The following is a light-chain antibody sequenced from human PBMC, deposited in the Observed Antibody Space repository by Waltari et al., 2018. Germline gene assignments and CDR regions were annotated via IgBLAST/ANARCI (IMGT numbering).Light chain of an antibody. J-gene: IGKJ1*01. CDR1: QDVTTS. Sequence: DTLMTQSPSTLSASVGDRVTITCRASQDVTTSLAWYQQKPGEAPKLLIYKASNLESGVPSRFSGSGSGTEFTLTISSLQPDDFATYYCQQYNHYRTFGQGTRVEIK. CDR3: QQYNHYRT. V-gene: IGKV1-5*03. CDR2: KAS.